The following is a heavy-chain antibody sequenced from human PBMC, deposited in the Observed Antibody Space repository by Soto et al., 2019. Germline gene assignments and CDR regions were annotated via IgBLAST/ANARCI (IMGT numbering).Heavy chain of an antibody. Sequence: QVQLVESGGGVVQPGRSLRLSCAASGFTFSHFPMHWVRQAPGKGLEWVAVISYDGTNKNYLDSVKGRFTISRDNSRNTLFLQMNSLRPEDTAVYYCARPCSGTYLPHFDYWGQGALVAVSS. CDR2: ISYDGTNK. CDR3: ARPCSGTYLPHFDY. CDR1: GFTFSHFP. J-gene: IGHJ4*02. D-gene: IGHD1-26*01. V-gene: IGHV3-30-3*01.